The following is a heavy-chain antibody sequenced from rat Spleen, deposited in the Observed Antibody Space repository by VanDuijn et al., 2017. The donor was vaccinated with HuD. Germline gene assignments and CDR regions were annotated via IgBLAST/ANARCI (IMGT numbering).Heavy chain of an antibody. V-gene: IGHV5S13*01. Sequence: EVQLVESGGGLVQPGRSLKLSCAASGFTFSNYDMAWVRQAPTKGLEWIASISTGGGNTYYRDSVKGRFTISRDNAKNTQYLRMDSLRSEDTATYCCARPVSSYMVPYYCDYWGQGVMVTVSS. J-gene: IGHJ2*01. CDR1: GFTFSNYD. D-gene: IGHD1-2*01. CDR3: ARPVSSYMVPYYCDY. CDR2: ISTGGGNT.